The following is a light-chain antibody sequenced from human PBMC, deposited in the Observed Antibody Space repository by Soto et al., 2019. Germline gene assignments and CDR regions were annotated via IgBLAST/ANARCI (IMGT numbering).Light chain of an antibody. CDR2: GAS. J-gene: IGKJ1*01. V-gene: IGKV3-20*01. Sequence: EIVLTQSPGTLSLSPGERATLSCRASQSVSSSYLAGYQQKPGQALRLLIYGASSRATGIPDRFSGSGSGTDFTLTISRLEPEYCAVYYCQQYGSSPPTCGQATKVEIK. CDR1: QSVSSSY. CDR3: QQYGSSPPT.